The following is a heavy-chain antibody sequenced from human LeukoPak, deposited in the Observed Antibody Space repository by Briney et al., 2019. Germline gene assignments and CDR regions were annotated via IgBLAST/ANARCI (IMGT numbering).Heavy chain of an antibody. CDR3: ARVYKAVAGDYYGMDV. D-gene: IGHD6-19*01. CDR1: GFTFSSYA. CDR2: ISYDGSNK. J-gene: IGHJ6*02. V-gene: IGHV3-30-3*01. Sequence: GGSLRLSCAASGFTFSSYAMHWVRQAPGKGLEWVAVISYDGSNKYYADSVKGRFTISRDNSKNTLYLQMNSLRAEDTAVYYRARVYKAVAGDYYGMDVWGQGTTVTVSS.